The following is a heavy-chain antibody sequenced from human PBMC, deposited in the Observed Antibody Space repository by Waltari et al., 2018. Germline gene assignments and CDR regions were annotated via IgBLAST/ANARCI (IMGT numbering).Heavy chain of an antibody. CDR2: MDPNSGGT. Sequence: QVQLVQSGAEVKKPGASVKVSCKASGYTFTDFYLHWVRQAPGQGLEWMGWMDPNSGGTNYAQKFQGWVTMTRDTSFSTAYVELSRLTSDDTAVYYCAKDAQLKRFYETSGFSLQPLRDWGQGTLVTVSS. V-gene: IGHV1-2*04. D-gene: IGHD3-22*01. CDR3: AKDAQLKRFYETSGFSLQPLRD. CDR1: GYTFTDFY. J-gene: IGHJ4*02.